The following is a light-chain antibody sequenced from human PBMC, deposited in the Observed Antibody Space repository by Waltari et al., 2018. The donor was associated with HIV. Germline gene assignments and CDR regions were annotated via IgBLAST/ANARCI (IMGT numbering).Light chain of an antibody. CDR2: STS. V-gene: IGLV7-43*01. CDR1: TGAVTSGCY. CDR3: LLYYGGAWV. J-gene: IGLJ3*02. Sequence: QTVVTQEPSLTVSPGGTVTLTCASGTGAVTSGCYPNWFQQKPGQAPRALIYSTSNKHPWTPARFSGSLLGGKAALTLSGVQPEDEAEYYCLLYYGGAWVFGGGTKLTVL.